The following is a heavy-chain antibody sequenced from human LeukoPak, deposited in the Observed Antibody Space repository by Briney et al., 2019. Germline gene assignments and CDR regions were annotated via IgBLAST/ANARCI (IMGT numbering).Heavy chain of an antibody. CDR3: AREYSSSSGVFVY. V-gene: IGHV1-46*01. CDR2: INPSGGST. J-gene: IGHJ4*02. CDR1: GYTFTNFY. Sequence: GASVKVSCTASGYTFTNFYMHWVRQAPGQGLEWMGIINPSGGSTRYAQKFQGRVTMTRDTSTSTVYMEVSSLRSEDTAVYYCAREYSSSSGVFVYWGQGTLVTVSS. D-gene: IGHD6-6*01.